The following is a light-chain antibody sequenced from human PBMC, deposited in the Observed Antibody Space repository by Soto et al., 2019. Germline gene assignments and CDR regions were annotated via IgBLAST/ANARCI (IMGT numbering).Light chain of an antibody. Sequence: IQMTQSPSSLSASVGDRVTITCQASQDISNYLNWYQQKPGKAPKRLIYDASNLETGVPSRFSGSGSGTDLTFTISSLQPEDIATYYCQQYDNLPLTFGGGTKVDIK. CDR3: QQYDNLPLT. CDR2: DAS. V-gene: IGKV1-33*01. CDR1: QDISNY. J-gene: IGKJ4*01.